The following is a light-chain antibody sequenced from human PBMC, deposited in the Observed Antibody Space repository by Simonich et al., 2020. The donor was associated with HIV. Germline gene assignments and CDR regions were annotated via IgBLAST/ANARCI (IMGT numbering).Light chain of an antibody. CDR1: SSDVGSYNL. V-gene: IGLV2-14*02. CDR2: EGS. J-gene: IGLJ3*02. Sequence: QSALTQPASVSGSPGQSITISCTGTSSDVGSYNLVSWYQQHPGKAPKLMIYEGSKWPSGVSNRFSGSKSGNTASLTISVLQAEDEADYYCCSYTSSSTLVFGGGTKLTVL. CDR3: CSYTSSSTLV.